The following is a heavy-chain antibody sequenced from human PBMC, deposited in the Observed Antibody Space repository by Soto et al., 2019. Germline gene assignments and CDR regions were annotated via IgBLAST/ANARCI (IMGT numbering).Heavy chain of an antibody. D-gene: IGHD3-22*01. V-gene: IGHV3-74*01. J-gene: IGHJ6*02. CDR3: ARGLKGYYGMDV. CDR1: GFTFSSYW. Sequence: GGSLRLSCAASGFTFSSYWMHWVRQAPGKGLVWVSRINSDGSTTNYADSVKGRFTISRDNAKNTVYLEMNSLRAEDTAVYYCARGLKGYYGMDVWGQGTTVTVSS. CDR2: INSDGSTT.